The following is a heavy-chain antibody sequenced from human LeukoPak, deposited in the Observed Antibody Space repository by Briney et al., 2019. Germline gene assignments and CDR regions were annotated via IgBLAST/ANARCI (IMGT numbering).Heavy chain of an antibody. V-gene: IGHV4-34*01. D-gene: IGHD2-15*01. CDR1: GGSFSGYY. Sequence: SETLSLTCAVYGGSFSGYYWSWIRQPPGKGLEWIGSIYYGGSTYYNPSLKSRVTISVDTSKNQFSLKLSSVTAADTAVYYCAREGLCSGGSCYEAQFAFDIWGQGTMVTVSS. CDR2: IYYGGST. J-gene: IGHJ3*02. CDR3: AREGLCSGGSCYEAQFAFDI.